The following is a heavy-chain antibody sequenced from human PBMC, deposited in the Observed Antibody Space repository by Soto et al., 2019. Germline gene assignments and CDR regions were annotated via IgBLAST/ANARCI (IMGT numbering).Heavy chain of an antibody. Sequence: QVQLVQSGAEVKKPGASVKVSCKASGNSFTTYYMHWVRQAPGQGLEWMGIINPSGGRTTYAQKSQGRVTMTRDTSTSTFHMELSSLTSEDTAVYYCAGLYHYDSSGYYDYWGQGTLVTVSS. J-gene: IGHJ4*02. CDR2: INPSGGRT. CDR3: AGLYHYDSSGYYDY. CDR1: GNSFTTYY. V-gene: IGHV1-46*01. D-gene: IGHD3-22*01.